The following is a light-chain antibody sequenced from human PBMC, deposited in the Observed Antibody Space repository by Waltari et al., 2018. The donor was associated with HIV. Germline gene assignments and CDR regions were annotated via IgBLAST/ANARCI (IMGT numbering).Light chain of an antibody. CDR1: SGHSSYT. CDR3: QTWGSGIQV. V-gene: IGLV4-69*02. CDR2: IHTDGRH. Sequence: LTQSPSASASVGASVKLTCTLSSGHSSYTIAWYQQQPQKGPRYLMKIHTDGRHTKGDGIPDRFSGSSSGAERSLTISSLQSEDEADYYCQTWGSGIQVFGGGTKLTVL. J-gene: IGLJ2*01.